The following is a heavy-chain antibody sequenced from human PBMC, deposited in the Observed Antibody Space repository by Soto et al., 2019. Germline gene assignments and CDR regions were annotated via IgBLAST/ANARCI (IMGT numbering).Heavy chain of an antibody. CDR3: ARGYYNLYYYYGMDV. J-gene: IGHJ6*02. D-gene: IGHD3-9*01. CDR2: IYPGDSDT. V-gene: IGHV5-51*01. CDR1: GYSFTSYW. Sequence: GESRKISFKGSGYSFTSYWIGWVRQMPGKGLEWMGIIYPGDSDTRYSPSFQGQVTISADKSISTAYLQWSSLKASDTAMYYCARGYYNLYYYYGMDVWGQGTTVTSP.